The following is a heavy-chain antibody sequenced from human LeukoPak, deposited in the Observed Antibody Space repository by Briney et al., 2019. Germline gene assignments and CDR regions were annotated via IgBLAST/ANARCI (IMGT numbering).Heavy chain of an antibody. D-gene: IGHD3-3*01. V-gene: IGHV1-24*01. J-gene: IGHJ3*02. CDR2: FDPEDGET. CDR3: ATGGSIFEVDNDAFDI. Sequence: ASVKVSCKVSGYTLTESSMHWVRQAPGKGLEWMGGFDPEDGETIYAQKFQGRVTMTEDTSTDTAYMELSSLRSEDTAVYYCATGGSIFEVDNDAFDIWGQGTMVTVSS. CDR1: GYTLTESS.